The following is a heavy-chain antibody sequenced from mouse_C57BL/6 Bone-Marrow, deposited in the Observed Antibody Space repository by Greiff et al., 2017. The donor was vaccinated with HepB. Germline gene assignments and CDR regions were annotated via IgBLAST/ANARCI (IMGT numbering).Heavy chain of an antibody. J-gene: IGHJ3*01. CDR3: ARRVEDYYGNYGFAY. V-gene: IGHV1-52*01. CDR2: IDPSDSET. CDR1: GYTFTSYW. Sequence: QVQLQQPGAELVRPGSSVKLSCKASGYTFTSYWMHWVKQRPIQGLEWIGNIDPSDSETHYNQKFKDKATLTVDKSSSTAYMQLSSLTSEDSAVYYCARRVEDYYGNYGFAYWGRGTLVTVSA. D-gene: IGHD2-1*01.